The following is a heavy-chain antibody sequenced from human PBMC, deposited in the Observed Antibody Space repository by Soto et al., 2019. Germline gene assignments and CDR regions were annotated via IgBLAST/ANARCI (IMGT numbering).Heavy chain of an antibody. J-gene: IGHJ4*02. CDR3: ARVYGDYLDY. D-gene: IGHD4-17*01. CDR1: GGSINSGDYS. Sequence: SDTLSLTCTVSGGSINSGDYSWTWIRQPPGKGLEWIGYIYHTGTTYYNMSLKSRVTISVDRSKNQFSLKLSSVTAADTAVYYCARVYGDYLDYWGQGTLVTVSS. V-gene: IGHV4-30-2*01. CDR2: IYHTGTT.